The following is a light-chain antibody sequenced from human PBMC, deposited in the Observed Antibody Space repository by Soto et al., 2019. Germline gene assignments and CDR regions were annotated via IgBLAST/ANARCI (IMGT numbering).Light chain of an antibody. V-gene: IGLV2-8*01. J-gene: IGLJ1*01. CDR3: CSHAGDNTYV. Sequence: QSVLTQPPSASGSPGQSVTISCTGTSSDVGGYNYVSWYQQHPGKAPKLMIYEVTKRPSGVPDRFSGSKSGNTASLTVSWLQAEDEADYFCCSHAGDNTYVFGTGTKVTVL. CDR2: EVT. CDR1: SSDVGGYNY.